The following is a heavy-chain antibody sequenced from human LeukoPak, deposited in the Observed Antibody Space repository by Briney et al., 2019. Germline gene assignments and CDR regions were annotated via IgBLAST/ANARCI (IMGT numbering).Heavy chain of an antibody. V-gene: IGHV3-30-3*01. CDR3: ASSSSGWYKDYFDY. D-gene: IGHD6-19*01. Sequence: GGSLRLSCAASGFTFSSYAMHWVRQAPGKGLKWVAVISYDGSNKYYADSVKGRFTISRDNSKNTLYLQMNSLRAEDTAVYYCASSSSGWYKDYFDYWGQGTLVTVSS. CDR1: GFTFSSYA. CDR2: ISYDGSNK. J-gene: IGHJ4*02.